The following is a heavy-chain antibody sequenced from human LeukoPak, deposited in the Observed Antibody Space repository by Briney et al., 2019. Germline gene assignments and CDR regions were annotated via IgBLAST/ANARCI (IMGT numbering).Heavy chain of an antibody. J-gene: IGHJ6*04. Sequence: GGSLRLSCAASGFTFSNYFMHWVRQAPGKGLVWVSRINSDGTSTMYADSVKGRFTISRDNAKNTLYLQMNSLRDEDTAVYYCARAERGGYSGYDYGMDLWGKGTTVTVSS. D-gene: IGHD5-12*01. CDR2: INSDGTST. CDR1: GFTFSNYF. V-gene: IGHV3-74*03. CDR3: ARAERGGYSGYDYGMDL.